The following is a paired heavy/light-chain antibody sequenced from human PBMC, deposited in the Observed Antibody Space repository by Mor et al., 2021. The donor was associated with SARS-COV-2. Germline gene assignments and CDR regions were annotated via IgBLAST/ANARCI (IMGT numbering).Light chain of an antibody. CDR3: QQSYSSVT. Sequence: DIQMTQSPSSLSASVGDRVTITCRASQSISNYLNWYQQKPGKAPKLLIYGASSLQSGVPSRFSGSGSGTDFTLTISSLQPEDFATYYCQQSYSSVTFGQGTRLEIK. V-gene: IGKV1-39*01. J-gene: IGKJ5*01. CDR1: QSISNY. CDR2: GAS.
Heavy chain of an antibody. CDR1: GGSVSSDY. V-gene: IGHV4-4*07. D-gene: IGHD3-22*01. Sequence: QVQLQESGPGLVKPSETLSLTCTVSGGSVSSDYWSWIRQAAGKGLEWIGRIYSSGSANFNPSLKSRVTMSVDTSKNQFSLKLRYVTAADTAVYFCARVYYHTSTMSNDAFDSWGRGTMVTVSS. CDR2: IYSSGSA. CDR3: ARVYYHTSTMSNDAFDS. J-gene: IGHJ3*02.